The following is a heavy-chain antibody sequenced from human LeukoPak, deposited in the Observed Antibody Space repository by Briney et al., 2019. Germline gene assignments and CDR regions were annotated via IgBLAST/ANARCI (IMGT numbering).Heavy chain of an antibody. J-gene: IGHJ3*01. D-gene: IGHD3-22*01. CDR1: GYTFSTYY. Sequence: ASVKVSCKASGYTFSTYYMFWVRQAPGQGLEWMGLINPNYGSTIYAQKFQGRVTMTRDTSTSTVYMELSSLKSEDTALYYCARGRLVNMIVTDAFDVWGQGTMVTVSS. CDR3: ARGRLVNMIVTDAFDV. V-gene: IGHV1-46*01. CDR2: INPNYGST.